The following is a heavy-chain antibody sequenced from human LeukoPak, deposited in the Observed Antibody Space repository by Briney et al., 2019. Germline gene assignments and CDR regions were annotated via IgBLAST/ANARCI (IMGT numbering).Heavy chain of an antibody. CDR1: RYTFTSYY. CDR2: INPSGGST. J-gene: IGHJ5*02. V-gene: IGHV1-46*01. CDR3: ARDSSIPYYYDSSGYPRKLNWFDP. D-gene: IGHD3-22*01. Sequence: ASVKVSCKASRYTFTSYYMHWVRQAPGQGLEWMGIINPSGGSTSYAQKFQGRVTMTRDTSTSTVYMELSSLRSEDTAVYYCARDSSIPYYYDSSGYPRKLNWFDPWGQGALVTVSS.